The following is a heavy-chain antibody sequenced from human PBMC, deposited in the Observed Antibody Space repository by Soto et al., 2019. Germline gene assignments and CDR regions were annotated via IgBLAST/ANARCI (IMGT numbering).Heavy chain of an antibody. Sequence: GGSLRLSCAASGFTVSSNYMSWVRQAPGKGLEWVSVIYSGGSTYYADSVKGRFTISRDNSKNTLYLQMNSLRAEGTAVYYCARDRGGRIAARPGYYYYMDVWGKGTTVNVSS. CDR1: GFTVSSNY. J-gene: IGHJ6*03. CDR3: ARDRGGRIAARPGYYYYMDV. D-gene: IGHD6-6*01. CDR2: IYSGGST. V-gene: IGHV3-66*01.